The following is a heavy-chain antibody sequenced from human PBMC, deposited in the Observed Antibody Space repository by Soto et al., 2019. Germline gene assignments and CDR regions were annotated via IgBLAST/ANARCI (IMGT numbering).Heavy chain of an antibody. CDR1: GGTFSTSA. CDR3: ARDKDRLQLGGNYYYFLDV. J-gene: IGHJ6*02. CDR2: IMPVFPTP. Sequence: QVQLVQSGAEVKKPGSSVKVSCKASGGTFSTSAISWVRQAPGQGLEWVGGIMPVFPTPDYAQKFQGRVTITADESTTTAYLELTSLRTDDSAVSYCARDKDRLQLGGNYYYFLDVWGQGTAITVSS. V-gene: IGHV1-69*12. D-gene: IGHD1-1*01.